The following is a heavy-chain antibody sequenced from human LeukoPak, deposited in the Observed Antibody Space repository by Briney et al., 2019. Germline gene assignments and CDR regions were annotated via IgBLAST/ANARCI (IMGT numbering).Heavy chain of an antibody. V-gene: IGHV4-39*07. J-gene: IGHJ2*01. CDR3: ARRRDGYNGNWYFDL. Sequence: SETLSLTCTVSGGSISSSSYYWGWIRQPPGKGLEWIGSIYYSGSTYYNPSLKSRVTISVDRSKNQFSLKLSSVTAADTAVYYCARRRDGYNGNWYFDLWGRGTLVTVSS. CDR2: IYYSGST. CDR1: GGSISSSSYY. D-gene: IGHD5-24*01.